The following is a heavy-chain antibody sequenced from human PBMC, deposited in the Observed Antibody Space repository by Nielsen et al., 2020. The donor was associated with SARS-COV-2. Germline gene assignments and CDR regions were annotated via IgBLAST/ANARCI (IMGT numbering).Heavy chain of an antibody. CDR2: ISSSGSTI. CDR1: GFTFSDYY. J-gene: IGHJ6*02. D-gene: IGHD5-18*01. Sequence: GESLKISCAASGFTFSDYYISWIRQAPGKGLEWVSYISSSGSTIYYADSVKGRFTISRDNAKNSLYLQMNSLRAEDTAVYYCASCRIQLLWGMDVWGQGTTVTVSS. V-gene: IGHV3-11*01. CDR3: ASCRIQLLWGMDV.